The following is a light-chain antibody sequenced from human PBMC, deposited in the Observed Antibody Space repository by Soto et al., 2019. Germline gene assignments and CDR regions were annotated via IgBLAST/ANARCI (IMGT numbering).Light chain of an antibody. J-gene: IGKJ1*01. CDR3: HHYGSSPLT. V-gene: IGKV3-20*01. Sequence: EIVLTQSPATLSLSPGERATLSCRASQSVSGCYLAWYQQKYGQAPRLLIYATSRRATGIPDRFSGSWSGTALTLTISRREAEDVSVYYCHHYGSSPLTFGQGTTVEIK. CDR2: ATS. CDR1: QSVSGCY.